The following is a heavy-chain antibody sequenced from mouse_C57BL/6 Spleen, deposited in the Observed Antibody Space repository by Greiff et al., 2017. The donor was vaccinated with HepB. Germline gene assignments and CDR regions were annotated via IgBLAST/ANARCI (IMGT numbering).Heavy chain of an antibody. V-gene: IGHV1-59*01. D-gene: IGHD3-3*01. CDR1: GYTFTSYW. J-gene: IGHJ2*01. Sequence: VQLQQPGAELVRPGTSVKLSCKASGYTFTSYWMHWVKQRPGQGLEWIGVIDPSDSYTNYNQKFKGKATLTVDTSSSTAYMQLSSLTSEDSAVYYCARKGPFEYWGQGTTLTVSS. CDR3: ARKGPFEY. CDR2: IDPSDSYT.